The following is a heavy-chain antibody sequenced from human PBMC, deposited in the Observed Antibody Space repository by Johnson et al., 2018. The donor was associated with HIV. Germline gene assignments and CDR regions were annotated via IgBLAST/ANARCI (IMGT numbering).Heavy chain of an antibody. CDR1: GFTFSSYD. CDR2: IGTAGDT. J-gene: IGHJ3*02. CDR3: AKLTIFGVVPPNEGDAFDI. Sequence: VQLVESGGGVVQPGGSLTLSCAASGFTFSSYDMHWVRQATGKGLEWVSAIGTAGDTYYAASVKGRFTISTDNSKNTLYLQMNSLRAEDTAVYYCAKLTIFGVVPPNEGDAFDIWGQGTMVTVSP. D-gene: IGHD3-3*01. V-gene: IGHV3-13*01.